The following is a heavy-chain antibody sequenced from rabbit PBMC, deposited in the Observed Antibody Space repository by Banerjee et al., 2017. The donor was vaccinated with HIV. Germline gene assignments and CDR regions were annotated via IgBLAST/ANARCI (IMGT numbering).Heavy chain of an antibody. Sequence: QEQLEESGGGLVKPGASLTLTCTASGFSFSSGYYQGWVRQAPGKGLEWIACIDTHSSGRIYYANWAQGRFTISKISSTTVTLQMTSLTAADTATYFCARDLAAVTGWNFGLWGQGTLVTVS. D-gene: IGHD7-1*01. CDR3: ARDLAAVTGWNFGL. V-gene: IGHV1S45*01. J-gene: IGHJ4*01. CDR2: IDTHSSGRI. CDR1: GFSFSSGYY.